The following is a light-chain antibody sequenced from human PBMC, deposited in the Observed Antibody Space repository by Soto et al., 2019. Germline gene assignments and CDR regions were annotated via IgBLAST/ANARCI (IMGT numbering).Light chain of an antibody. V-gene: IGKV3-20*01. J-gene: IGKJ2*01. CDR1: QSVGSSY. CDR2: GAS. Sequence: EIVLTQSPGTLSLSPGERATLSCRASQSVGSSYLAWYQQKPDQARRLLIYGASSRATGTPDRFRGSGSGTDFTLTIRRVEPEDFAVYYCQQYGSLYTFGQGTKLEIK. CDR3: QQYGSLYT.